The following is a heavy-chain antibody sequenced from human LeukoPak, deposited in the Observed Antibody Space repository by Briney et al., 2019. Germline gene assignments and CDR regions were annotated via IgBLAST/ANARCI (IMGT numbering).Heavy chain of an antibody. D-gene: IGHD3-10*01. J-gene: IGHJ6*02. Sequence: GASVKVSCKASDYTFTRYGISWVRQAPGQGLEWMGWISGYNGNTKYAQKLQGRVTVTTHTSTSTAYRELRSRRSDDSAVYYCARQASGNGMDVWGPGTTVTASS. CDR2: ISGYNGNT. CDR1: DYTFTRYG. V-gene: IGHV1-18*01. CDR3: ARQASGNGMDV.